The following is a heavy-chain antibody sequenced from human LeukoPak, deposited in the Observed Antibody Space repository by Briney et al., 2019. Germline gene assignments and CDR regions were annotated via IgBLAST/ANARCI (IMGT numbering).Heavy chain of an antibody. CDR2: INTDGSST. CDR3: AREASPLTFLEWKSYDY. V-gene: IGHV3-74*01. Sequence: PGGSLRLSCAASGFTFSSYWMHWVRQAPGKGLVWVSRINTDGSSTSYADSVKGRFTISRDNAKNTLYLQMNSLRAEDTAVYYCAREASPLTFLEWKSYDYWGQGTLVTVSS. D-gene: IGHD3-3*02. J-gene: IGHJ4*02. CDR1: GFTFSSYW.